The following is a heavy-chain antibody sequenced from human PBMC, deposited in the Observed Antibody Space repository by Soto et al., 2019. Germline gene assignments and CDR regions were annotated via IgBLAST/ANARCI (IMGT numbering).Heavy chain of an antibody. CDR2: ISGSGGST. CDR1: GFTFSSYA. V-gene: IGHV3-23*01. D-gene: IGHD6-19*01. CDR3: EKVSRSSGFYFDY. Sequence: GGSLRLSCAASGFTFSSYAMSWVRQAPGKGLEWVSGISGSGGSTYYANSVKGRFTISRDNSKNTLYLQMNSLRAEDTAVYYCEKVSRSSGFYFDYWGQGTLVTVSS. J-gene: IGHJ4*02.